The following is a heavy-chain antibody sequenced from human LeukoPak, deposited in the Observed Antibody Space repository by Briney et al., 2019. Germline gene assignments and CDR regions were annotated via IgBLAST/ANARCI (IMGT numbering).Heavy chain of an antibody. Sequence: ASEKVSCKASGYTFTSYYMHWVRQAPGQGLEWMGIINPSAGSTSYAQKFQGRVTMTRDTSTSTVYMELSSLRSEDTAVYYCARDRGVLLWFGELSGFDYWGQGTLVTVSS. D-gene: IGHD3-10*01. V-gene: IGHV1-46*01. CDR2: INPSAGST. J-gene: IGHJ4*02. CDR3: ARDRGVLLWFGELSGFDY. CDR1: GYTFTSYY.